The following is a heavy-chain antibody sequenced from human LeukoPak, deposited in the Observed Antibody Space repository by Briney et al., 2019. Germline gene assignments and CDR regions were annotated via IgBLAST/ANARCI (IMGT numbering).Heavy chain of an antibody. CDR2: IGSSSGYI. CDR1: GFTFSDYT. V-gene: IGHV3-21*01. J-gene: IGHJ4*02. D-gene: IGHD6-13*01. CDR3: ARGLAAAISDY. Sequence: PGGSLRLSCAASGFTFSDYTMNWVRQAPGKGLEWVSSIGSSSGYIYYSDSVKGRFTISRDNAKNSLYLQMNSLRAEDTAVYYCARGLAAAISDYWGQGTLVTVSS.